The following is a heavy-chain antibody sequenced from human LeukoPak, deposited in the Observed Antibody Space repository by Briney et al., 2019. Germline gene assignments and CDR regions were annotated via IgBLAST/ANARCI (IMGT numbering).Heavy chain of an antibody. D-gene: IGHD2-15*01. V-gene: IGHV1-18*01. CDR3: ARDQVDCSGGSCYSLFWSDP. Sequence: ASVKVSCKASRYTSTTYGISWVRQAPGQGLEWMGWISTYNGNTNYAQKLQGRVTMTTDTSTSTAYMELRSLRSDDTAVYYCARDQVDCSGGSCYSLFWSDPWGQGTLVTVSS. CDR1: RYTSTTYG. J-gene: IGHJ5*02. CDR2: ISTYNGNT.